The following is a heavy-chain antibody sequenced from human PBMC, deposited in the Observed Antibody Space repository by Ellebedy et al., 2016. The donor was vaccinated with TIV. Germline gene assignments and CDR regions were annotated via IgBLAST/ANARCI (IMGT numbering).Heavy chain of an antibody. CDR2: INPNSGGT. CDR1: GYTFTGYY. D-gene: IGHD6-13*01. J-gene: IGHJ4*02. CDR3: ARDRPDYSSSRTPPLYYFDY. V-gene: IGHV1-2*02. Sequence: AASVQVSCKASGYTFTGYYVHWVRQAPGPGLDWLGCINPNSGGTKFAQKFQGRVTMTRDTSASTAYMELNRLRFDDTAVYYCARDRPDYSSSRTPPLYYFDYWGQGTLITVSS.